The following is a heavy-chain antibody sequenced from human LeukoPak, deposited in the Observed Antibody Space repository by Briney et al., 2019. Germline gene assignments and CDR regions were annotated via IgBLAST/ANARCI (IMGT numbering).Heavy chain of an antibody. CDR1: GFTFSSYG. CDR3: ARDYGSGSYPFFDY. D-gene: IGHD3-10*01. V-gene: IGHV3-33*01. J-gene: IGHJ4*02. CDR2: IWYDGSNK. Sequence: GRSLRLSCAASGFTFSSYGMHWVRQAPGKGLEWVAVIWYDGSNKYYADSVKGRFTISRDNSKNTLYLQMNSLRAEDTAVYYCARDYGSGSYPFFDYWGQGTLVTVSS.